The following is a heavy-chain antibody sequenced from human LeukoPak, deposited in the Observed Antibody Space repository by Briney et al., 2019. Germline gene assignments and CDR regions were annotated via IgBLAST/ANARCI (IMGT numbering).Heavy chain of an antibody. V-gene: IGHV4-34*01. CDR3: AGSMIVVPVLNY. Sequence: SETLSLTCAVYGGSFSGYYWSWIRQPPGKGLEWIGEINHSGSTNYNPSLKSRVTISVDTSKNQFSLKLSSVTAADTAVYYCAGSMIVVPVLNYWGQGTLVTVSS. CDR1: GGSFSGYY. CDR2: INHSGST. D-gene: IGHD3-22*01. J-gene: IGHJ4*02.